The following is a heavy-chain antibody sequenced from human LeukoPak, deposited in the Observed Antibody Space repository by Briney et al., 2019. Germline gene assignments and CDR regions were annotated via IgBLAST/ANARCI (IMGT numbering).Heavy chain of an antibody. CDR3: ARVDWLRDYYYYMDV. CDR2: IYHSGST. Sequence: KPSETLSLTCTVSGYSIGSGYYWGWIRPPPGKGLEWIASIYHSGSTYYNPSLKSRVTISVDTSTNQFSLQLSSVTAADTAVYYCARVDWLRDYYYYMDVWGSGTTVTVSS. J-gene: IGHJ6*03. CDR1: GYSIGSGYY. V-gene: IGHV4-38-2*02. D-gene: IGHD5-12*01.